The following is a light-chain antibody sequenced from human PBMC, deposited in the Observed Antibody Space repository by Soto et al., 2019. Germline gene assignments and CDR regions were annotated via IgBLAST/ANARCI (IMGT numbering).Light chain of an antibody. V-gene: IGKV3-15*01. Sequence: EIVMTQSPATLSVSPGERATLSCRASQTVGSNLAWYQQRPGQAPRLLIYGASTRATGIPARFSGSGSGTEFTLTLSSLQSEDFALYYCQQYNKWPLFTFGPGTRVDIK. CDR1: QTVGSN. CDR2: GAS. J-gene: IGKJ3*01. CDR3: QQYNKWPLFT.